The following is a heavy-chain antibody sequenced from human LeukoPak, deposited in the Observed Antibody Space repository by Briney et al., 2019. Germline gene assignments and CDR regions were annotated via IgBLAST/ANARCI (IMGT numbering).Heavy chain of an antibody. CDR1: GFTFSDYY. CDR2: ISSSSSYT. J-gene: IGHJ4*02. CDR3: ARVLGAGDSWELLHHGYYFDY. V-gene: IGHV3-11*05. Sequence: TGGSLRLSCAASGFTFSDYYMSWIRQAPGKGLEWVSYISSSSSYTNYADSVKGRFTISRDNAKNSLYLQMNSLRAEDTAVYYCARVLGAGDSWELLHHGYYFDYWGQGTLVTVSS. D-gene: IGHD1-26*01.